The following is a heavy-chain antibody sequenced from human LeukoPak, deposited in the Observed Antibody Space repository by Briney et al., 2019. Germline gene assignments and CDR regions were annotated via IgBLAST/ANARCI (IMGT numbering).Heavy chain of an antibody. Sequence: GGSLRLSCAASRSTYSGYLLHWVRQAPGKGLEGVGGTAYDGADKYYADSVGGRFAISRDNSKSTVYLEKNSLRPDDAAVYYCAREGDRHFTFDYWGRGTLVTVSS. CDR3: AREGDRHFTFDY. CDR1: RSTYSGYL. CDR2: TAYDGADK. D-gene: IGHD2/OR15-2a*01. V-gene: IGHV3-30*01. J-gene: IGHJ4*02.